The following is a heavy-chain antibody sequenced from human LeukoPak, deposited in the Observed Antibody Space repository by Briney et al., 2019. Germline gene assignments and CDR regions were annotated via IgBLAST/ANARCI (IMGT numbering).Heavy chain of an antibody. CDR2: ISGSGRST. CDR1: GFTFSNHA. Sequence: GGSLRLSCAASGFTFSNHAMTWVRQAPGKGLERVSVISGSGRSTYYADSVKGRFTISRDNSKNTLYLQMNSLRAEDTAVYYCAKGHTDFGTGFDLWGRGTLVTVSS. J-gene: IGHJ4*02. V-gene: IGHV3-23*01. D-gene: IGHD4-17*01. CDR3: AKGHTDFGTGFDL.